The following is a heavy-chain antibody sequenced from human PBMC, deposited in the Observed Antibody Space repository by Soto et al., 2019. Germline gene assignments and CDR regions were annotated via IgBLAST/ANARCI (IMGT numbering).Heavy chain of an antibody. CDR3: ARGFGRFNY. CDR2: IDGSGTTK. D-gene: IGHD3-10*01. J-gene: IGHJ4*02. Sequence: EVQLLESGGGLVQPGGSLRLSCGVSGFTFNDFEMNWVRQAPGKGLEWLAYIDGSGTTKTYADYVRGRFTISRDNPNNSLFLQMSSLSAADTAIYYCARGFGRFNYWGQGTLVSVSS. V-gene: IGHV3-48*03. CDR1: GFTFNDFE.